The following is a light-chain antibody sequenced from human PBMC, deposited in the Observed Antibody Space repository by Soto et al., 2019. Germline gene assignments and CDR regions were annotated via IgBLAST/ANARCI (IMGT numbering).Light chain of an antibody. Sequence: DIQMTQSPSSLSASLGDRVTITCRASQSIYSSLNWYHQKPGKAPKILIFAASNLPSGVQSRFSGSGSSTYFTLSISSLHAEDFATYYCQQSCSAPCTFGQGTKLEI. V-gene: IGKV1-39*01. CDR2: AAS. CDR3: QQSCSAPCT. J-gene: IGKJ2*02. CDR1: QSIYSS.